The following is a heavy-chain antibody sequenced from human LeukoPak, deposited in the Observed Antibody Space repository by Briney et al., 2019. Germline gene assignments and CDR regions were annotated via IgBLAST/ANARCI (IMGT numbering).Heavy chain of an antibody. D-gene: IGHD3-22*01. CDR3: ARSRVANDSSGYYFKLDY. CDR1: GFTFSNCA. Sequence: GRSLSLSCAASGFTFSNCAIHWVRQAPGKGLEWVAVISFDGTKSYYADSVKGRFTISRDNSKYTLFLQMNSLRAEDTAVYYCARSRVANDSSGYYFKLDYWGQGTLVTVSS. CDR2: ISFDGTKS. J-gene: IGHJ4*02. V-gene: IGHV3-30*04.